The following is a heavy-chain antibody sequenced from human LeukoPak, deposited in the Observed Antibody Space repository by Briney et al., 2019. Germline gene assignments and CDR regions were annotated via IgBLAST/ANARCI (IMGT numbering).Heavy chain of an antibody. D-gene: IGHD2-21*02. Sequence: ASVKVSCKASGYTFTSYYMHWVRQAPGQGLEGMGVINPSGGRTSYAQKFQGRVTMTRDPSTSTVYMELSSLRSEDTAVYYCARAYCGGDCYSVYYYYYGMDVWGKGTTVTVSS. CDR2: INPSGGRT. J-gene: IGHJ6*04. V-gene: IGHV1-46*01. CDR1: GYTFTSYY. CDR3: ARAYCGGDCYSVYYYYYGMDV.